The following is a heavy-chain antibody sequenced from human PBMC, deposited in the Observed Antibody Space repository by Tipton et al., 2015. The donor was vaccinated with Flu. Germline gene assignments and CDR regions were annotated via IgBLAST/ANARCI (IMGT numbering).Heavy chain of an antibody. D-gene: IGHD3/OR15-3a*01. CDR1: GGSITYSY. CDR2: IFTSGST. Sequence: TLSLTCTISGGSITYSYLSWIRQPAGQGLEWIGRIFTSGSTIYNPSLRGRVTLSMDVSKRQFSLKLTSVTAADTAIYYCARVALDTSGTEVLGWSDSWGQGPLVTVSS. V-gene: IGHV4-4*07. CDR3: ARVALDTSGTEVLGWSDS. J-gene: IGHJ5*01.